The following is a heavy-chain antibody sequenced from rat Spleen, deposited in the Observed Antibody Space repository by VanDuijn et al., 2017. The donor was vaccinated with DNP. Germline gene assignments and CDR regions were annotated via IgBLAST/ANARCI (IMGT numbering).Heavy chain of an antibody. CDR2: ITTSGGNT. V-gene: IGHV5-25*01. Sequence: EVQLVESGGGLVQPGRSLKLSCAASGFPFSDYDMAWVRQAPTKGLEWVASITTSGGNTYYPDSVKGRFTISRDNAKSTLYLQMDSLRSEDMATYFCARHGRRVFDYWGQGVMVTVSS. CDR1: GFPFSDYD. D-gene: IGHD1-11*01. CDR3: ARHGRRVFDY. J-gene: IGHJ2*01.